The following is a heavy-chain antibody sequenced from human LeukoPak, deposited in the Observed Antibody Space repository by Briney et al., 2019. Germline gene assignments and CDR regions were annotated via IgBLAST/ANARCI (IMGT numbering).Heavy chain of an antibody. V-gene: IGHV4-34*01. J-gene: IGHJ4*02. CDR3: ATTPNPNYFDY. CDR1: GGSFSGYY. Sequence: SETLSLTCAVYGGSFSGYYWSWIRQPPGKGLEWIGEINHSGSTNYNPSLKSRVTISVDTSKSQFSLKLSSVTAADTAVYYCATTPNPNYFDYWGQGALVTVSS. CDR2: INHSGST.